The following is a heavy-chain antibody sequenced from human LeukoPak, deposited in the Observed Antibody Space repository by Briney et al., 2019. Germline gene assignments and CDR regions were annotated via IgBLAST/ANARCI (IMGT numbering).Heavy chain of an antibody. V-gene: IGHV3-7*03. D-gene: IGHD3-22*01. CDR1: GLTFCRHW. CDR3: ARDKGDYDTSGSLFVF. J-gene: IGHJ4*02. Sequence: AGGSLRLSCAASGLTFCRHWMSWVRQAPGKGLEWVANIKQDGSVKYYVDSVKGRFTISRDNAKNSLYLQMNSLRAEDTAVYYCARDKGDYDTSGSLFVFGGQGTLVTVSS. CDR2: IKQDGSVK.